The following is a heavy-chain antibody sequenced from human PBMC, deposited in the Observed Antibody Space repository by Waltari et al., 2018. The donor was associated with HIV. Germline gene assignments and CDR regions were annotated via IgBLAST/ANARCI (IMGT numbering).Heavy chain of an antibody. J-gene: IGHJ5*02. CDR2: LYFDGIS. D-gene: IGHD3-16*01. CDR3: AKGMKFYGP. Sequence: EVQLETTGGDLVLPGESLRLSCAVSSFSVLDKYITWIRQSPGSGLEWVSVLYFDGISHYSESVRGRFVVSRDSSKNTVFLHMNDLKLEDTALYFCAKGMKFYGPWGQGTQVTVSP. V-gene: IGHV3-53*05. CDR1: SFSVLDKY.